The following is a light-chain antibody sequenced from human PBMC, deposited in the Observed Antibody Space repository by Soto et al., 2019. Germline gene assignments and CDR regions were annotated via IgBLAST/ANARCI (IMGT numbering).Light chain of an antibody. CDR3: QQSFKTPLT. V-gene: IGKV1-39*01. CDR2: ATS. Sequence: IQMTQSPPSLSASVGDRDIITCRASQSTNNYVNWYQQKPGKAPKLLIYATSILQGGVPPRFSGSGSETDYTLTITSLQPEDFGTYYCQQSFKTPLTFGAGTNVEIK. CDR1: QSTNNY. J-gene: IGKJ4*01.